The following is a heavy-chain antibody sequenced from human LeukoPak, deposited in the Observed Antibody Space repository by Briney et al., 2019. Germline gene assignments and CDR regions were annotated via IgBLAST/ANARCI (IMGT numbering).Heavy chain of an antibody. J-gene: IGHJ4*02. D-gene: IGHD2-2*02. CDR1: GYTFTGYY. Sequence: ASVKVSCKASGYTFTGYYMHWVRQAPGQGLEWMGWINPNSGGTNYAQKFQGRVTMTRDTSISTAYMELSRLRSDDTAVYYCARGYCSSTSCYSFDYWGQGNLVTVSS. CDR3: ARGYCSSTSCYSFDY. CDR2: INPNSGGT. V-gene: IGHV1-2*02.